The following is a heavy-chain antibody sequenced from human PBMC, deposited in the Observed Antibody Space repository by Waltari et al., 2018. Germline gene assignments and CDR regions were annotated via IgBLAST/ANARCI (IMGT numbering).Heavy chain of an antibody. D-gene: IGHD2-15*01. J-gene: IGHJ4*02. V-gene: IGHV4-4*02. CDR3: ARDRGRGLYLDS. CDR1: GDSISGTYW. CDR2: IHGSGRS. Sequence: TCAVSGDSISGTYWWSWVRQPPGKGLEWIGQIHGSGRSNYNPSLESRVTVSIDTSNNHFSLKVTSATAADTAVYYCARDRGRGLYLDSWGKGTLVTVSP.